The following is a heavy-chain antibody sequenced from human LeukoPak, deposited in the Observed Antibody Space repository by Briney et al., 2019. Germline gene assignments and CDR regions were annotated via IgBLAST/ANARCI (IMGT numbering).Heavy chain of an antibody. D-gene: IGHD5-24*01. J-gene: IGHJ4*02. CDR3: ARRQDGYNYSFDY. V-gene: IGHV5-51*01. Sequence: GWSLTTSLMGSGSSFTIYCIGWVRQMPGKGLGGMGIIYPGDSATRYCPSFQGQVTISADKSISTAYLQWSSLKASDTAMYYCARRQDGYNYSFDYWGQGTLVTVSS. CDR2: IYPGDSAT. CDR1: GSSFTIYC.